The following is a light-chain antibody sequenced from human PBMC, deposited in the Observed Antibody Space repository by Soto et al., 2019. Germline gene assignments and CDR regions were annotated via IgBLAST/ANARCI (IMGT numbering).Light chain of an antibody. Sequence: EIGLTQSPCTLSLSQGERATLSCGASQSVSNNYLAWYQQKPGQAPRLLIYGASNRATGIPDRFSGSGSGTDFTLTISRLEPEDFAVYYCQQYGSSGTVGQGTKVDIK. V-gene: IGKV3-20*01. J-gene: IGKJ1*01. CDR1: QSVSNNY. CDR2: GAS. CDR3: QQYGSSGT.